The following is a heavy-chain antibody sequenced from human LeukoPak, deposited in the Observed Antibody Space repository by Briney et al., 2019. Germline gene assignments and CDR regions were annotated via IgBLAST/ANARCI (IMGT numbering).Heavy chain of an antibody. CDR1: GGSISSASYY. CDR3: TRTLSGSSEAFDI. Sequence: NPSETLSLTCTVSGGSISSASYYWGWIRQPPGKGLELFGNIYYSGSTYYNPSLKSRVTISVDTSKNQFSLKVFSLTAADTAVYYCTRTLSGSSEAFDIWGQGTMVTVSS. V-gene: IGHV4-39*01. CDR2: IYYSGST. J-gene: IGHJ3*02. D-gene: IGHD1-26*01.